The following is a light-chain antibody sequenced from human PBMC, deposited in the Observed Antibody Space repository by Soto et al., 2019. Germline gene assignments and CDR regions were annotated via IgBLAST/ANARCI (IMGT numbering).Light chain of an antibody. J-gene: IGKJ4*01. CDR1: QGIGND. Sequence: DIQMTQSPSSLSASVGDRVTLTCRASQGIGNDLGWYQQKPGKGPKRLIYAASSLEFGVPSRFSGSGSGTEFTLTISSLQPEDFATYYCLQYVSYPISFGGGTKVDIK. CDR2: AAS. V-gene: IGKV1-17*01. CDR3: LQYVSYPIS.